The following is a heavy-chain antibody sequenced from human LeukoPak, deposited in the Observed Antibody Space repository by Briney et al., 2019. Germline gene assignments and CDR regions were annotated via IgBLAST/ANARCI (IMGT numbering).Heavy chain of an antibody. CDR1: GGSISSSY. J-gene: IGHJ6*03. Sequence: SETLSLTCTVSGGSISSSYWSWIRQPPRKGLEWIGYIFDSGSTSFNPSLNGRVSISRDTTKNLFSLRLRSVTAADTAVYARGRVSSSTWYSTYYYYFYMDVWGKGTTVTVSS. D-gene: IGHD1-1*01. V-gene: IGHV4-59*01. CDR3: GRVSSSTWYSTYYYYFYMDV. CDR2: IFDSGST.